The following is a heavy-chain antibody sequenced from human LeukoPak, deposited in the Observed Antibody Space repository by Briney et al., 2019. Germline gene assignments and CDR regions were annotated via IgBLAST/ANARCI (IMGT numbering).Heavy chain of an antibody. Sequence: GGSLRLSCAASGFTFSGSAMHWVRQASGKGLEWAGRIRSKANSYATAYAASVKGRFTISRDDSKNTAYLQMNSLKTEDTAVYYCTRPPTNWNDVVDYWGQGTLVTVSS. D-gene: IGHD1-1*01. CDR1: GFTFSGSA. V-gene: IGHV3-73*01. CDR2: IRSKANSYAT. J-gene: IGHJ4*02. CDR3: TRPPTNWNDVVDY.